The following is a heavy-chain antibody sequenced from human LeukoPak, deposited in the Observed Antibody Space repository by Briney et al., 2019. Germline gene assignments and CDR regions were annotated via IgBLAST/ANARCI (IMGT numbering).Heavy chain of an antibody. V-gene: IGHV4-34*01. CDR2: INHSGST. J-gene: IGHJ4*02. D-gene: IGHD6-13*01. Sequence: SETLSLTCAVYGGSFSGYYWSWIRQPPGKGLEWIGEINHSGSTNYNPSLKSRVTISVDTSKNQFSLKLSSVTAADTAVYYCAGVGRGIAAAGTDYWGQGTLVTVSS. CDR3: AGVGRGIAAAGTDY. CDR1: GGSFSGYY.